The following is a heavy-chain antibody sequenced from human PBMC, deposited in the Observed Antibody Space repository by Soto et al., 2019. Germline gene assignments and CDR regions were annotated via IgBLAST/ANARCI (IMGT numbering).Heavy chain of an antibody. J-gene: IGHJ4*02. CDR3: ASATVVAATFDF. V-gene: IGHV3-21*01. CDR2: ISSGSSNI. D-gene: IGHD2-15*01. CDR1: GFAFRSYN. Sequence: EVQLVESGGGLVKPGGSLTLSCAASGFAFRSYNMNWVRQAPGKGLEWVASISSGSSNIYYADSVKGRFTLSRDNAKNSLFLQMDSLRAEDSAVYYCASATVVAATFDFWGPGTLVTVSS.